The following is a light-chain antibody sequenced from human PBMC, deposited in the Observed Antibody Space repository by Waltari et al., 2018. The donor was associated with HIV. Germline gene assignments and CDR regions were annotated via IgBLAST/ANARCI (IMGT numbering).Light chain of an antibody. CDR1: QTISTS. V-gene: IGKV1-39*01. Sequence: DIQLTQSPSSLSASVGDRVTISCRASQTISTSLNWYQQKPGKAPKLLISGASSLQSGVPSRFSGGGFDTDFSLTISNLQPDDFATYYCQQSFSTLLPFGGGTKVEIK. CDR3: QQSFSTLLP. CDR2: GAS. J-gene: IGKJ4*01.